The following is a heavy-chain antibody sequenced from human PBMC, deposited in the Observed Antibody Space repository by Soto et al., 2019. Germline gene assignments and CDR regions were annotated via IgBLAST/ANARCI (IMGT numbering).Heavy chain of an antibody. Sequence: GESLKISCKGSGYSFTSYWIGWVRQMPGKGLEWMGIIYPGDSDTRYSPSFQGQVTISADKSISTAYLQWSSLKASDTAMYYCARHGIAARPDYYYGMDVWGQGTTVTVSS. J-gene: IGHJ6*02. CDR3: ARHGIAARPDYYYGMDV. V-gene: IGHV5-51*01. D-gene: IGHD6-6*01. CDR1: GYSFTSYW. CDR2: IYPGDSDT.